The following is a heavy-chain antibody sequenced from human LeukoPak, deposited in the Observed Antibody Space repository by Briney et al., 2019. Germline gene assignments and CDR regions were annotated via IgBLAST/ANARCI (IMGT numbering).Heavy chain of an antibody. D-gene: IGHD6-13*01. CDR1: GYTFTGYG. Sequence: ASVKVSCKASGYTFTGYGISWVRQAPGQGLEWMGWISAYNGNTNYAQKLQGRVTMTTDTSTSTAYMELRSLRSDDTAVYYCARDRTARIAAAPDYWGPGTLVTVSS. V-gene: IGHV1-18*01. CDR3: ARDRTARIAAAPDY. J-gene: IGHJ4*02. CDR2: ISAYNGNT.